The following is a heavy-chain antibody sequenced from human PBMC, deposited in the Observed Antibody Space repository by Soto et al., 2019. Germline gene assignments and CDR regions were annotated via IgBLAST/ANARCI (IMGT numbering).Heavy chain of an antibody. V-gene: IGHV3-15*01. CDR1: GFTFSNAW. J-gene: IGHJ6*03. CDR2: IKSKTDGGTT. CDR3: TTVSSSLRDSYYYYYYMDV. Sequence: GGSLRLSCAASGFTFSNAWMSWVRQAPGKGLEWVGRIKSKTDGGTTDYAAPVESRLTISRDDSKNTLYLQMNSLKTEDTAVYYCTTVSSSLRDSYYYYYYMDVWGKGTTVTVSS.